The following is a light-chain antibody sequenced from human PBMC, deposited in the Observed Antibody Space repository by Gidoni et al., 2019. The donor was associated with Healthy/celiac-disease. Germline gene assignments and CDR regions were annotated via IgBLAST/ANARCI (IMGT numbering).Light chain of an antibody. J-gene: IGLJ2*01. V-gene: IGLV3-19*01. Sequence: SSELTQDPAVSVALGQTVRITCQGDSLRNYYASWNQQKPGQAPVLVIYGKNNRPSGIPDRFSGSSSGNTASLTITGAQAEDEADYYCNSRDSSGNHVVFGGGTKLTVL. CDR1: SLRNYY. CDR2: GKN. CDR3: NSRDSSGNHVV.